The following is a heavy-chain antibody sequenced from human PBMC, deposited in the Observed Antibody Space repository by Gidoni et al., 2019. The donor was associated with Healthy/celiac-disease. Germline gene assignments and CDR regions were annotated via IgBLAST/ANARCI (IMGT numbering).Heavy chain of an antibody. D-gene: IGHD4-17*01. V-gene: IGHV3-53*02. J-gene: IGHJ3*02. CDR2: IYSGGST. CDR1: GFTVSSNY. CDR3: ARKQYGDYVFGAFDI. Sequence: EVQLVETGGGLIQPGGSLRLSCAASGFTVSSNYMSWVRQAPGKGLEWVSVIYSGGSTYYADSVKGRFTISRDNSKNTLYLQMNSLRAEDTAVYYCARKQYGDYVFGAFDIWGQGTMVTVSS.